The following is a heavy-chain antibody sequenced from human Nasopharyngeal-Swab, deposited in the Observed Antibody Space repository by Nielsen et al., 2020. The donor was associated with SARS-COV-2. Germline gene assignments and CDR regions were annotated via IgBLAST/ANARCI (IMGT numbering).Heavy chain of an antibody. CDR3: ARTKWLRFVYLYCMDS. CDR2: IKQDGSEK. J-gene: IGHJ6*02. V-gene: IGHV3-7*01. Sequence: WIRQPPGKGLEWVANIKQDGSEKYYVDSVKGRFTISRDNAKNSLYLQMNSLRAEDTAVYYCARTKWLRFVYLYCMDSWGQGTPVTVSS. D-gene: IGHD5-12*01.